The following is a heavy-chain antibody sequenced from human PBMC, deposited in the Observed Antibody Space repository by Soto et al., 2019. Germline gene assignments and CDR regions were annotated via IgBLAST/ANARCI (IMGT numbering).Heavy chain of an antibody. D-gene: IGHD3-9*01. Sequence: QVQLVESGGGVVQPGRSLTLSCAASGFTFSRHAMHWVRQAPGKGLEWVAIVSFDGNNKYYADSVKGRFTISRDNSKNTLYLQMNGLRAEDTALYYCAGGRYYDMLTGFGNYWGQGALVTVSS. CDR1: GFTFSRHA. V-gene: IGHV3-30-3*01. CDR2: VSFDGNNK. CDR3: AGGRYYDMLTGFGNY. J-gene: IGHJ4*02.